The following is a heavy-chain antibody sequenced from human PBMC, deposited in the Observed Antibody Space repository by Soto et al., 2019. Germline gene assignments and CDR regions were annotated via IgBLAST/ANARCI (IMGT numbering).Heavy chain of an antibody. CDR1: GFTFSSYA. CDR3: AKEAGVRAYSSSSFDY. CDR2: ISGSGGST. J-gene: IGHJ4*02. D-gene: IGHD6-6*01. V-gene: IGHV3-23*01. Sequence: GGSLRLSCAASGFTFSSYAMSWVRQAPGKGLEWVSAISGSGGSTYYADSVKGRFTISRDNSKNTLYLQMNSLRAEDTAVYYCAKEAGVRAYSSSSFDYWGQGALVTISS.